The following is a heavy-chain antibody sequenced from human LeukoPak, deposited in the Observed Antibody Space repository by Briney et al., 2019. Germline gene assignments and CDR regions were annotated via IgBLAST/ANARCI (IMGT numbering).Heavy chain of an antibody. Sequence: PGGSLRLSCAAPGFTFDDYAMHWVRQAPGKGLEWVSGISWNSGSIGYADSVKGRFTISRDNAKNSLYLQMNSLRAEDTALYYCAKGEGRGYSYGLLDYWGQGTLVTVSS. V-gene: IGHV3-9*01. D-gene: IGHD5-18*01. CDR2: ISWNSGSI. CDR3: AKGEGRGYSYGLLDY. J-gene: IGHJ4*02. CDR1: GFTFDDYA.